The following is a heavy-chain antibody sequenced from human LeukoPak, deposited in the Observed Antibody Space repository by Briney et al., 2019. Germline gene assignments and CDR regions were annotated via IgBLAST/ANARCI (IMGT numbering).Heavy chain of an antibody. Sequence: ASVKLSCKASGYTFTSYYMHWVRQAPGQGLEWIGIINPSGGSTSYAQKFQGRVTMTRDTSTSTVYMELSSLRSEDTAVYYCARDVYYDSSGYYGLVDYWGQGTLVTVSS. CDR3: ARDVYYDSSGYYGLVDY. CDR1: GYTFTSYY. CDR2: INPSGGST. V-gene: IGHV1-46*01. J-gene: IGHJ4*02. D-gene: IGHD3-22*01.